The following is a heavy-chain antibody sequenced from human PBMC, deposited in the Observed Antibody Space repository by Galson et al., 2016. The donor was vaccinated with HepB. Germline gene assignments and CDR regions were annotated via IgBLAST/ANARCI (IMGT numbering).Heavy chain of an antibody. CDR1: GYSISSNYY. J-gene: IGHJ4*02. CDR3: ARGGIVGNPYFDY. D-gene: IGHD1-26*01. Sequence: LSLTCPVSGYSISSNYYWGWIRQPPGKGLEWIGSVYHTGYTSDNPSVKNRVTISVDTSKNQISLKLSPVTAADTAIYYCARGGIVGNPYFDYWGQGTLVTVSS. V-gene: IGHV4-38-2*02. CDR2: VYHTGYT.